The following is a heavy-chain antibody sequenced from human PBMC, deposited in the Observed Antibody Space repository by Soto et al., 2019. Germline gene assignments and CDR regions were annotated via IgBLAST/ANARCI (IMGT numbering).Heavy chain of an antibody. CDR1: GISLTSDEMC. J-gene: IGHJ4*02. D-gene: IGHD3-10*01. V-gene: IGHV2-70*12. Sequence: SGPKLVNPTQTLTLTCTVSGISLTSDEMCVSWIRQPPGKALEWLAVIDWDDDKYYNSSLKTRLTVSRDTSKNQVVLTMTDMEPVDTATYYWARLGCGFGSSGHCGQGILVTVS. CDR3: ARLGCGFGSSGH. CDR2: IDWDDDK.